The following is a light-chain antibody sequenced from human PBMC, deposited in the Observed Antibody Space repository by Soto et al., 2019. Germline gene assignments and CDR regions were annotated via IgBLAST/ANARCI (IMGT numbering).Light chain of an antibody. CDR1: QSVAKNY. CDR3: DQYASSPQT. V-gene: IGKV3-20*01. CDR2: DAS. Sequence: EIVLTQSPGTLSLSPGERATLSCRASQSVAKNYLAWYQQEAGQAPRLLIYDASSRATGIPDRFSGSGSGTDFTLTISRLEPEDFAVYYCDQYASSPQTFGQGTKVDIK. J-gene: IGKJ1*01.